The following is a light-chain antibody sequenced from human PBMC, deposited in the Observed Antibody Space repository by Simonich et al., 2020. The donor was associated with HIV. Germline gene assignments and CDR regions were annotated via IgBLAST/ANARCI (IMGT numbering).Light chain of an antibody. V-gene: IGKV1-39*01. CDR1: QSISRY. Sequence: DIQMTQSPSSLSASVGDRVTITCRASQSISRYLNWYQQKRGKAPKLLIYVASSLPSGVPSRFSGSGSGTDFTLTISSLQPEDFATYYCQQSYSTPFTFGPGTKVDIK. CDR3: QQSYSTPFT. CDR2: VAS. J-gene: IGKJ3*01.